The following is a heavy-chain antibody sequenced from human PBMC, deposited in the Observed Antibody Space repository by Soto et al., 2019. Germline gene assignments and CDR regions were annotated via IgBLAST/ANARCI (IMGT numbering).Heavy chain of an antibody. J-gene: IGHJ4*02. CDR3: ARLWRMLYPGQFYY. Sequence: SETLSLTCTVSGGSISSYYWSWIRQPPGKGLEWIGYIYYSGSTNYNPSLKSRVTISVDTSKNQFSLKLSSVTAADTAVYYCARLWRMLYPGQFYYCGQGTLVTVSS. V-gene: IGHV4-59*08. CDR2: IYYSGST. CDR1: GGSISSYY. D-gene: IGHD2-8*01.